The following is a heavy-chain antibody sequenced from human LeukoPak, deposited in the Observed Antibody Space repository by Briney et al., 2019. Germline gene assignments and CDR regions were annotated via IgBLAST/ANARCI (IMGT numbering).Heavy chain of an antibody. J-gene: IGHJ4*02. D-gene: IGHD3-9*01. Sequence: GGSLRLSCAASGFTFSGYALSWVRQAPGKGLEWVSGISGSGSSTYYADSVKGRFTISRDNSKNTLYLQMNTLRPEDTAVYYCTKGDYDILTALDYWGQGTLVTVSS. CDR1: GFTFSGYA. CDR2: ISGSGSST. V-gene: IGHV3-23*01. CDR3: TKGDYDILTALDY.